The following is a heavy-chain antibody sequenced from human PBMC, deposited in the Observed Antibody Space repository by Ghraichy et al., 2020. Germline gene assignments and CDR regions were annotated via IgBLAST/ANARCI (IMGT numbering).Heavy chain of an antibody. Sequence: ASVKVSCKASGYTFTSYYMHWVRQAPGQGLEWMGIINPSGGSTSYAQKFQGRVTMTRDTSTSTVYMELSSLRSEDTAVYYCARDYPSRNYYDSPIAHKELAYYYYGMDVWGQGTTVTVSS. CDR3: ARDYPSRNYYDSPIAHKELAYYYYGMDV. V-gene: IGHV1-46*01. J-gene: IGHJ6*02. D-gene: IGHD3-22*01. CDR2: INPSGGST. CDR1: GYTFTSYY.